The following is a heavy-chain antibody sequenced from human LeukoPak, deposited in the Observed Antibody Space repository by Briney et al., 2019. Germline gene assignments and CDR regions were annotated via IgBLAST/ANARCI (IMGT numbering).Heavy chain of an antibody. D-gene: IGHD1-26*01. CDR3: ARDRSGSGWFDP. Sequence: ASVKVSCKASGYTFTGYYMHWVRQAPGQGLEWMGRINPNSGGTSYAQKFQGRVTMTRDTSTSTVYMELSSLRSEDTAVYYCARDRSGSGWFDPWGQGTLVTVSS. V-gene: IGHV1-2*06. CDR1: GYTFTGYY. J-gene: IGHJ5*02. CDR2: INPNSGGT.